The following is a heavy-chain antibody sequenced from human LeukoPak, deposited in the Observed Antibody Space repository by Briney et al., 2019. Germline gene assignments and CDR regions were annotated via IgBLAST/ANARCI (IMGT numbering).Heavy chain of an antibody. CDR2: ISSSGSTI. Sequence: GGSLRLSCAASGFTFSDYYMSWIRQAPGEGLEWVSYISSSGSTIYYADSVKGRFTISRDNAKNSLYLQMNSLRAEDTAVYYCARVILSGSYFDYWGQGTLVTVSS. CDR3: ARVILSGSYFDY. V-gene: IGHV3-11*01. CDR1: GFTFSDYY. J-gene: IGHJ4*02. D-gene: IGHD1-26*01.